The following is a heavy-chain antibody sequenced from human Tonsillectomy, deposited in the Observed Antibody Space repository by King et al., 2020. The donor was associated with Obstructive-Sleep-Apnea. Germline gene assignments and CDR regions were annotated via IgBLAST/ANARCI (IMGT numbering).Heavy chain of an antibody. V-gene: IGHV3-23*04. J-gene: IGHJ4*02. Sequence: VQLVESGGGLVQPGGSLRLSCAASGFTFSSYAMSWVRQAPGKGLEWVSAISGSGGSTYYADSVKGRFTISRDNSKNTLYLQMNSLRAEDPAVYYCAKDRGYDILTGYYRNSGFDYWGQGTLVTVSS. D-gene: IGHD3-9*01. CDR2: ISGSGGST. CDR3: AKDRGYDILTGYYRNSGFDY. CDR1: GFTFSSYA.